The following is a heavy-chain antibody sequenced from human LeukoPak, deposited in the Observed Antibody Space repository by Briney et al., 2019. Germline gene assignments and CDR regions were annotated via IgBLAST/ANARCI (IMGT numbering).Heavy chain of an antibody. D-gene: IGHD6-13*01. CDR2: ISYSGTT. Sequence: SETLSLTCTVSGGSISSGSYYWGRVRQPPGKGLEWIGSISYSGTTYYNLSLKSRVTLSVDTSKNQFSLKLSSVTAADTALYYCARHLRGGSIWFDYWGQGTLVTVSS. V-gene: IGHV4-39*01. CDR1: GGSISSGSYY. CDR3: ARHLRGGSIWFDY. J-gene: IGHJ4*02.